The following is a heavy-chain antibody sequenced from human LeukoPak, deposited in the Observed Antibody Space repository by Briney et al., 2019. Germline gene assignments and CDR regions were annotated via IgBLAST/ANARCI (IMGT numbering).Heavy chain of an antibody. J-gene: IGHJ4*02. V-gene: IGHV3-23*01. CDR1: GFTFSNHW. CDR2: ITAGGGTT. D-gene: IGHD2-2*01. Sequence: GGSLRLSCAASGFTFSNHWMSWVRQAPEKGLEWVSAITAGGGTTYYADSVKGRFTISRDNSKNTVFLQMNSLRADDTAVYYCAKGYCSSTSCFKEFESWGQGTLVTVSS. CDR3: AKGYCSSTSCFKEFES.